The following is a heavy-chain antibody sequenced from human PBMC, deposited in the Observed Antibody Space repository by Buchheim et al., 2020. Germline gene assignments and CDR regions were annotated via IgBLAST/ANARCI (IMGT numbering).Heavy chain of an antibody. J-gene: IGHJ4*02. CDR3: ARLLGGILTGRVFDY. D-gene: IGHD3-9*01. CDR2: ISSRSSTI. Sequence: EVQLVESGGGLVQPGGSLRLSCAASGFTFSSYSMNWVRQAPGKGLEWVSYISSRSSTIYYADSVKGRFPISRDNAKNSLYPQMNSLRAEDTAVYYCARLLGGILTGRVFDYWGQGTL. V-gene: IGHV3-48*01. CDR1: GFTFSSYS.